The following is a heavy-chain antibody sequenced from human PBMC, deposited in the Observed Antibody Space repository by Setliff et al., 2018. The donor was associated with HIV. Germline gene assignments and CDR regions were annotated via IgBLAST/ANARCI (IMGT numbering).Heavy chain of an antibody. D-gene: IGHD3-10*01. CDR3: ARAPFYYGSGSYQTFDY. J-gene: IGHJ4*02. CDR2: IATYNGNT. CDR1: GYTFNSYG. V-gene: IGHV1-18*01. Sequence: ASVKVSCKASGYTFNSYGISWVRQAPGQGPEWVGWIATYNGNTNYAQRLQGRVTLTTDTSTSTAYMELRSLRFDDTAVYYCARAPFYYGSGSYQTFDYWGQGTLVTVSS.